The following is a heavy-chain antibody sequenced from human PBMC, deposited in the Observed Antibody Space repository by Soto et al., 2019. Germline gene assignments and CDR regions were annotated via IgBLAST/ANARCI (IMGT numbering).Heavy chain of an antibody. D-gene: IGHD6-19*01. J-gene: IGHJ1*01. Sequence: GGSLRLSCAASGFTFSEYYMSWIRQAPGKGLEWVSYISSSGSTIYYADSVKGRFTISRDNAKNSLYLQMNSLRAEDTAVYYCARDLIAVAGPEKFQHWGQGTLVTAPQ. CDR2: ISSSGSTI. CDR3: ARDLIAVAGPEKFQH. V-gene: IGHV3-11*01. CDR1: GFTFSEYY.